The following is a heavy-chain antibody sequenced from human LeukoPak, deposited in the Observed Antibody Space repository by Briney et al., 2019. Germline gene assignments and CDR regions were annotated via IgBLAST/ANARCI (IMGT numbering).Heavy chain of an antibody. J-gene: IGHJ4*02. CDR3: ARGFLRYAYDH. CDR2: ISSSGDII. CDR1: GFTFSSHS. Sequence: PGGSLRLSCAASGFTFSSHSMNWVRQAPGKGLEWVSYISSSGDIINYADSVKGRFTISRDSAKNSSYLQMNSLGVDDTAVYYCARGFLRYAYDHWGQGTLVTVSS. D-gene: IGHD3-10*01. V-gene: IGHV3-48*04.